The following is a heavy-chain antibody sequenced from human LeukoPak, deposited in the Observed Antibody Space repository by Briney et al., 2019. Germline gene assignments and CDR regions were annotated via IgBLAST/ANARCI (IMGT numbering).Heavy chain of an antibody. CDR3: ARHGVHSDMPDY. Sequence: PGGSLTLSCAASGFIFSNYAMHWVRQAPGKGLLWVSRITTDGTITTYADSVKGRFTISRDNAKNTLYLQMNSLRAEDTAVYYCARHGVHSDMPDYWGQGTLVTVSS. CDR2: ITTDGTIT. J-gene: IGHJ4*02. V-gene: IGHV3-74*01. D-gene: IGHD1-26*01. CDR1: GFIFSNYA.